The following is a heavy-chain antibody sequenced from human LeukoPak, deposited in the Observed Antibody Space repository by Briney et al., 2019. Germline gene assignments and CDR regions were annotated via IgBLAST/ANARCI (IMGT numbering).Heavy chain of an antibody. CDR2: IYSGGST. CDR1: GFTVSSNY. CDR3: ARGRGSSSYYY. J-gene: IGHJ4*02. Sequence: GGSLRHSCSASGFTVSSNYMSWVRQAPGKGLEWVSVIYSGGSTYYADSVKGRFTISRDNSKNTLYLQMNSLRAEDTAVYYCARGRGSSSYYYWGQGTLVTVSS. V-gene: IGHV3-53*01. D-gene: IGHD6-13*01.